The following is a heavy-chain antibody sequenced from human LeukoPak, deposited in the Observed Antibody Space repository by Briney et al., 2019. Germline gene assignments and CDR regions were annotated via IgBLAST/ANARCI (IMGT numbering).Heavy chain of an antibody. V-gene: IGHV3-7*01. D-gene: IGHD2-15*01. J-gene: IGHJ4*02. CDR1: GFTFSSYS. CDR2: IKQDGSEK. CDR3: AKFGIGWYYIDY. Sequence: GGSLRLSCAASGFTFSSYSMNWVRQAPGKGLEWVANIKQDGSEKYYVDSVKGRFTISRDNAKNSLYLQMNSLRAEDTAVYYCAKFGIGWYYIDYWGQGTLVTVSS.